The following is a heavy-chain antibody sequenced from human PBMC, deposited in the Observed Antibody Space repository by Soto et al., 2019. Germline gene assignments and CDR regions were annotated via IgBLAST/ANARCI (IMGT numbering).Heavy chain of an antibody. J-gene: IGHJ4*02. CDR1: GFTFSDHW. CDR2: INQDGSEQ. Sequence: EVQLVDSGGDLVQPGGSLRLSCGASGFTFSDHWMSWVRQTPGKGLEWVANINQDGSEQYYVDSVQGRFTISRDNAKNSLSLQLNSLRAEDTAIYYCARRPRKCWNSYLDYWGQGTLVTVSS. V-gene: IGHV3-7*04. D-gene: IGHD1-1*01. CDR3: ARRPRKCWNSYLDY.